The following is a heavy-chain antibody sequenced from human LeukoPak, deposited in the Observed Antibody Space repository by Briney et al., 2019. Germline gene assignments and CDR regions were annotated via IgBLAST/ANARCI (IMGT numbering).Heavy chain of an antibody. V-gene: IGHV3-30-3*01. J-gene: IGHJ4*02. CDR3: ARPYYYDSSGSLDY. CDR1: GFTFSSYA. D-gene: IGHD3-22*01. Sequence: PGGSLRLSCAASGFTFSSYAMHWVRQAPGKGLEWVAVISYDGSNKYYADSVKGRFTISRDNSKNTLYLQMNSLRAEDTAVYYCARPYYYDSSGSLDYWGQGTLVTVSS. CDR2: ISYDGSNK.